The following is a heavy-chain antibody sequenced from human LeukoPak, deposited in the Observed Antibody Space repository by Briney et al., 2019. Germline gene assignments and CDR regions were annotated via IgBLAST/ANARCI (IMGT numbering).Heavy chain of an antibody. J-gene: IGHJ4*02. CDR1: GFTFSSYA. Sequence: GGSLRLSCAASGFTFSSYAMHWVRQAPGKGLEWVAVISYDGSNKYYADSVKGRFTISGDNSKNTLYLQMNSLRAEDTAVYYCARRGSGTHYNVNPFDYWGQGTLVTVSS. V-gene: IGHV3-30-3*01. CDR3: ARRGSGTHYNVNPFDY. CDR2: ISYDGSNK. D-gene: IGHD3-10*01.